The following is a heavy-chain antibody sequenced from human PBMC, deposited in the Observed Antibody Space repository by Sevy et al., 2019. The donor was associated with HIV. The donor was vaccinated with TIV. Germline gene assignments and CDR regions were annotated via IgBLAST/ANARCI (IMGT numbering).Heavy chain of an antibody. CDR1: GFTFSDYY. J-gene: IGHJ3*02. Sequence: GGSLRLSCAASGFTFSDYYMSWIRQAPGKGLEWVSYISSSGSTIYYADSLKGRFTISRDNAKKSLYLQMNSLRAEDTAVYYCARAYDFWSGYSDAFDIWGQGTMVTVSS. V-gene: IGHV3-11*01. CDR2: ISSSGSTI. CDR3: ARAYDFWSGYSDAFDI. D-gene: IGHD3-3*01.